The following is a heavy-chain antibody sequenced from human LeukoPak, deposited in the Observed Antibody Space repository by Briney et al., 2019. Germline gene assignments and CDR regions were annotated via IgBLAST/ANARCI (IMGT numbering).Heavy chain of an antibody. J-gene: IGHJ4*02. Sequence: GGSLRLSCAASGLTFSSYSMNWVRQAPGKGLEWVSSISSSSSYIYYADSVKGRFTISRDNAKNSLYLQMNSLRAEDTAVYYCARAIGLADVDFDYWGQGIPVTVSS. D-gene: IGHD3-3*02. CDR2: ISSSSSYI. CDR1: GLTFSSYS. V-gene: IGHV3-21*01. CDR3: ARAIGLADVDFDY.